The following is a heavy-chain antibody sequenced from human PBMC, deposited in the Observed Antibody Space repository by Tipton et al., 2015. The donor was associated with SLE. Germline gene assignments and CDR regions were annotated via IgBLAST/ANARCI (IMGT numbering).Heavy chain of an antibody. J-gene: IGHJ4*02. CDR2: IYHSGST. Sequence: TLSLTCTVSGGSISSGGYSWSWIRQPPGKGLEWIGYIYHSGSTYYNPSLKSRVTISVDRSKNQFSLKLSSVTAADTAVYYCASGSGIAVAVYWGQGTLVTVTS. D-gene: IGHD6-19*01. CDR1: GGSISSGGYS. V-gene: IGHV4-30-2*01. CDR3: ASGSGIAVAVY.